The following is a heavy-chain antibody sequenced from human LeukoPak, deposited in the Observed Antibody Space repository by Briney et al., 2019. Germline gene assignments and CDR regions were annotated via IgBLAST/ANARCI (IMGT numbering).Heavy chain of an antibody. Sequence: ASVTVSCKASGYTFTNSGISWVRQAPAQEREWMGWISAYNGDTNYAQNLQGRVTMTTDTPTGTAHMELRSLRSDDTAVYYCARGTVSGGSPFDYWGQGTLVTVSS. J-gene: IGHJ4*02. D-gene: IGHD6-19*01. CDR3: ARGTVSGGSPFDY. CDR1: GYTFTNSG. CDR2: ISAYNGDT. V-gene: IGHV1-18*01.